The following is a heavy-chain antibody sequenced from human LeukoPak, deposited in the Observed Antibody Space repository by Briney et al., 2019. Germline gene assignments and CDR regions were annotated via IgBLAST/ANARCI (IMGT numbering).Heavy chain of an antibody. Sequence: GGSLRLSCAASGVTFSSYSMNWVRQAPGKGLEWISHITASGTAMFYADSVKGRFTISRDNAKNSLYLQMNSLRDEDTAVYYCASSGNYRFDYWGQGTLVTVSS. CDR3: ASSGNYRFDY. J-gene: IGHJ4*02. CDR1: GVTFSSYS. CDR2: ITASGTAM. V-gene: IGHV3-48*02. D-gene: IGHD1-26*01.